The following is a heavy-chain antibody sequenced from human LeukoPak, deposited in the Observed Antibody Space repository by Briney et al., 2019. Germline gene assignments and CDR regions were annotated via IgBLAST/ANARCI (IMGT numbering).Heavy chain of an antibody. CDR2: IYTSGST. Sequence: PSETLSLTCTVSGGSISSGSYYWSWIRQPAGKGLEWIGRIYTSGSTNYNPSLKSRVTISVDTSKNQFSLKLSSVTAADTAVYYCARSISYYYDAFEIWGQGTWSPSLQ. D-gene: IGHD3-10*01. J-gene: IGHJ3*02. CDR1: GGSISSGSYY. CDR3: ARSISYYYDAFEI. V-gene: IGHV4-61*02.